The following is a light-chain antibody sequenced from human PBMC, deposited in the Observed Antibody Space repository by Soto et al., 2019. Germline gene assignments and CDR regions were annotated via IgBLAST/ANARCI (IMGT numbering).Light chain of an antibody. CDR3: QHYNSYSEA. CDR1: QYIRMW. V-gene: IGKV1-5*01. Sequence: DVQMSRSPSTLSAWIGDRVSCTGRDSQYIRMWLDWYQQRPGKAPSLLITDASKLESGVPPRFNGSGSGTEFTLTLRSLQPDDFATYYCQHYNSYSEAFGPGTKV. J-gene: IGKJ1*01. CDR2: DAS.